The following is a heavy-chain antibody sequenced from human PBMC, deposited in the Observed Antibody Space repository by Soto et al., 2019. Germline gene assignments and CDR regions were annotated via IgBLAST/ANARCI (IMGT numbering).Heavy chain of an antibody. J-gene: IGHJ4*02. CDR2: IIPIFGTA. V-gene: IGHV1-69*13. CDR1: GGTFSSYA. Sequence: SVKVSCKASGGTFSSYAISWVRQAPGQGLEWMGGIIPIFGTANYAQKFQGRVTITADESTSTAYMELRSLRSDDTAVYYCARDQSPGYSYGSAIDYWGQGTLVTVSS. D-gene: IGHD5-18*01. CDR3: ARDQSPGYSYGSAIDY.